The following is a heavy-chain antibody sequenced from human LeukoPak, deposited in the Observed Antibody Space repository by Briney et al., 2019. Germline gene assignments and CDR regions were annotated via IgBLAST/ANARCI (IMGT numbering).Heavy chain of an antibody. CDR2: ISYDGSNK. CDR1: GFTFSSYG. Sequence: GGSLRLSCAASGFTFSSYGMHWVRQAPGKGLEWVAVISYDGSNKYYADSVKGRFTISRDNSKNTLYLQMNSLRAEDTAVYYCAKDPIVSSWELPNYFDYWGQGTLVTVSS. D-gene: IGHD1-26*01. V-gene: IGHV3-30*18. J-gene: IGHJ4*02. CDR3: AKDPIVSSWELPNYFDY.